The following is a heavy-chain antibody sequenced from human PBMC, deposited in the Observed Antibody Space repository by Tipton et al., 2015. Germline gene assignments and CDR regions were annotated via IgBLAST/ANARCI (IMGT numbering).Heavy chain of an antibody. V-gene: IGHV4-34*01. CDR2: INQDGST. CDR1: GGSFSGYY. J-gene: IGHJ4*02. D-gene: IGHD4-17*01. Sequence: TLSLTCGIFGGSFSGYYWSWIRQSPGKGLEWIGEINQDGSTNSNPSLKSRDTISVDTSKNRFSLKLTSVTAADTAVYYCARLDTVTTELDYWGQGSLVTVS. CDR3: ARLDTVTTELDY.